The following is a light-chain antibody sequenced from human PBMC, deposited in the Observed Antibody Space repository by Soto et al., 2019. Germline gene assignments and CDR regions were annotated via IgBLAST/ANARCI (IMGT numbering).Light chain of an antibody. CDR3: QQRSNWPQIT. CDR2: DAS. CDR1: QSVSSY. V-gene: IGKV3-11*01. Sequence: SVLTQSPATLYLSPGERATFSCRASQSVSSYLAWYQQKPGQAPRLLIYDASNRATGIPARFSGSGSGTDFTLTISSLEPEDFAVYYCQQRSNWPQITFGQGTRLEIK. J-gene: IGKJ5*01.